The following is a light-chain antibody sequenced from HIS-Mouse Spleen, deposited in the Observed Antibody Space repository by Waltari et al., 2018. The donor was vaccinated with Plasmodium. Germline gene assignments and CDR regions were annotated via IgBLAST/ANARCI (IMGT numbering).Light chain of an antibody. V-gene: IGLV2-23*03. CDR3: CSYAGSSTFV. J-gene: IGLJ3*02. CDR2: EGS. Sequence: QSALTQPASGSGSPGPSIPISCTATSRDVGSYNLVSWYQQHPGKAPKLMIYEGSKRPSGVSNRFSGSKSGNTASLTISGLQAEDEADYYCCSYAGSSTFVFGGGTKLTVL. CDR1: SRDVGSYNL.